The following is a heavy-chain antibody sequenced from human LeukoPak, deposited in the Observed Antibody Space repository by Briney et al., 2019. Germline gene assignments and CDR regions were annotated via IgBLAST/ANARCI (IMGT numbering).Heavy chain of an antibody. CDR2: ISAYNGNT. CDR3: ARGDTAMEPFDY. D-gene: IGHD5-18*01. CDR1: GYTFTSYG. J-gene: IGHJ4*02. Sequence: ASVKVSCKASGYTFTSYGISWVRQAPGQGLEWMGWISAYNGNTNYAQKLQGRVTMTADTSTSTAYMELRGLRSDDTAVYYCARGDTAMEPFDYWGQGTLVTVSS. V-gene: IGHV1-18*01.